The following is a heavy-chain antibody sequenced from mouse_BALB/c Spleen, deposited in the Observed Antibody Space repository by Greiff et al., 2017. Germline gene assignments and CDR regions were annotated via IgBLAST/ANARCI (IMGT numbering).Heavy chain of an antibody. V-gene: IGHV1-5*01. Sequence: VQLKQSGAELVKPGASVKMSCKASGYTFTSYWMHWVKQRPGQGLEWIGAIYPGNSDTSYNQKFKGKAKLTAVTSTSTAYMELSSLTNEDSAVYYCTRGDGYDLYAMDYWGQGTSVTVSS. CDR2: IYPGNSDT. D-gene: IGHD2-2*01. CDR3: TRGDGYDLYAMDY. CDR1: GYTFTSYW. J-gene: IGHJ4*01.